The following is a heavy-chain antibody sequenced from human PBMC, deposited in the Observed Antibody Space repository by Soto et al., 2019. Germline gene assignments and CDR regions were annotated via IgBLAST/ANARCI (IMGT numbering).Heavy chain of an antibody. V-gene: IGHV3-33*01. CDR1: EFTFSSYG. J-gene: IGHJ4*02. Sequence: VGPLRLSWTASEFTFSSYGMHWVRKTPCKGLEWVAVIWYDGSNKYYADSVKGRFTISRDNSKNTLYLQMNSLRAEDTAVYYCARVPAVAGIGGNFAYWGQGTLVTVS. D-gene: IGHD6-19*01. CDR3: ARVPAVAGIGGNFAY. CDR2: IWYDGSNK.